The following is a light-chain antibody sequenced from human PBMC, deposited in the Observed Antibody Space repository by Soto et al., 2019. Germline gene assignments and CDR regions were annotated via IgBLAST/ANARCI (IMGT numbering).Light chain of an antibody. CDR3: SSYTNINTRACV. CDR1: SSDLCAYKY. CDR2: EVS. Sequence: QSALTQPASVSGSPGQSITISCAGTSSDLCAYKYVSWYQQHPDKAPKLILYEVSRRPSGVSNRFSGSKSGNTASLTISGLQAEDEAEYYCSSYTNINTRACVFGTGTKVTVL. J-gene: IGLJ1*01. V-gene: IGLV2-14*03.